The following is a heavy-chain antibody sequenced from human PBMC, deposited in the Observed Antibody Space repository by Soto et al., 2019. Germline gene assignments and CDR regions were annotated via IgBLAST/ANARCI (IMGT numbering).Heavy chain of an antibody. V-gene: IGHV1-18*01. CDR3: AREIRTNHYDFWSGYSHYYMDV. J-gene: IGHJ6*03. Sequence: GASVKVSCKASGYTFTSYGISWVRQATGQGLEWMGWISAYNGNTNYAQKLQGRVTMTTDTSTSTAYMELRSLRSDDTAVYYCAREIRTNHYDFWSGYSHYYMDVWGKGTTVTVSS. D-gene: IGHD3-3*01. CDR2: ISAYNGNT. CDR1: GYTFTSYG.